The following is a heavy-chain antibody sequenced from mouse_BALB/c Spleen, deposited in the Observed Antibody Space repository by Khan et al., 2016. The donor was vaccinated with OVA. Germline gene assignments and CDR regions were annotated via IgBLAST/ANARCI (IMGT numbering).Heavy chain of an antibody. Sequence: EVELVESGGDLMKPGGSLKLSCVASGFTFSRYSMSWVRQIPDKRLEWVASISSDGDYTYYPDSVKGRFTISRDNAKNTLYLQMSSLKSEDTAMYYCASHLTGSFAYWGQGTLVTVSA. D-gene: IGHD4-1*01. V-gene: IGHV5-6*01. J-gene: IGHJ3*01. CDR1: GFTFSRYS. CDR3: ASHLTGSFAY. CDR2: ISSDGDYT.